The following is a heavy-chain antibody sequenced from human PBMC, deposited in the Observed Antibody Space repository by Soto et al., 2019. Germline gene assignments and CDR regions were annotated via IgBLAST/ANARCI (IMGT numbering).Heavy chain of an antibody. CDR2: IIHIFGTL. CDR1: GGTFSNYT. Sequence: QVQLVQSGAEVKKPGSSVKVSCKASGGTFSNYTISWVRQAPGQGLEWMGGIIHIFGTLNYAQKFQGRVTITADESTSSAYMELSSMISEDAAVYYRARGNHMWLQLSYFDLWGRGTLVTVSS. J-gene: IGHJ2*01. CDR3: ARGNHMWLQLSYFDL. D-gene: IGHD5-12*01. V-gene: IGHV1-69*12.